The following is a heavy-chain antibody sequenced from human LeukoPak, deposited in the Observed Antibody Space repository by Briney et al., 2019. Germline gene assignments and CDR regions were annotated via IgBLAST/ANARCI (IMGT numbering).Heavy chain of an antibody. J-gene: IGHJ4*02. D-gene: IGHD4-17*01. CDR3: AKDDYGVLDY. Sequence: GSLRLSCAASGFTFISYAMSWVRQAPGKGLEWVSAIDGSGGSTYYADSVKGRFTISRDNSKNTLYLQMNSLRAEGTAIYYCAKDDYGVLDYWGQGTLVTVSS. CDR1: GFTFISYA. V-gene: IGHV3-23*01. CDR2: IDGSGGST.